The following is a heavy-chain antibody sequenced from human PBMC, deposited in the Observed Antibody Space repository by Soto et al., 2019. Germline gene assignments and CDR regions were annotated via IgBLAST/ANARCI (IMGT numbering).Heavy chain of an antibody. CDR3: ARVGEDVDTATDPMRLAAAGYYFDY. CDR2: IYYSGST. J-gene: IGHJ4*02. Sequence: QVQLQESGPGLVKPSQTLSLTCTVSGGSISSGGYYWSWIRQHPGKGLEWIGYIYYSGSTYYNPSLKSRVTISVDTSKNQFSLKLSSVTAADTAVYYCARVGEDVDTATDPMRLAAAGYYFDYWGQGTLVTVSS. V-gene: IGHV4-31*03. CDR1: GGSISSGGYY. D-gene: IGHD6-13*01.